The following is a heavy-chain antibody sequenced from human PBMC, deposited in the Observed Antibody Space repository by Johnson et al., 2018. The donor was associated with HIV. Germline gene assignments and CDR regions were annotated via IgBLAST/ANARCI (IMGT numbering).Heavy chain of an antibody. V-gene: IGHV3-43*01. CDR1: GFTFHDYT. D-gene: IGHD1-1*01. CDR3: ARANWPGSAFDI. Sequence: VQLVESGGVVVQPGGSLRLSCAASGFTFHDYTMHWVRQAPGKGLEWVSLISWDGDSTYYANSVKGRFNISRENAKNSLYLQMNSLRAGDTAMYYCARANWPGSAFDIWGQGTMVTVSS. CDR2: ISWDGDST. J-gene: IGHJ3*02.